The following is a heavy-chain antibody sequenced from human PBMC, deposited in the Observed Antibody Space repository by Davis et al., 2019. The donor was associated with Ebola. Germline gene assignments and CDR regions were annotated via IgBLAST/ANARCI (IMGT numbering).Heavy chain of an antibody. V-gene: IGHV4-61*09. Sequence: PSETLSPTCTLSGGSISSGSYHWSWLRQPAGKGLEWIGHIYTSGSTNYNPSLKSRVTISVDTSKNQFSLKLSSVTAADTAVYYCAREEVIAVADTVHTNWFDPWGQGTLVTVSS. CDR2: IYTSGST. CDR3: AREEVIAVADTVHTNWFDP. D-gene: IGHD6-19*01. CDR1: GGSISSGSYH. J-gene: IGHJ5*02.